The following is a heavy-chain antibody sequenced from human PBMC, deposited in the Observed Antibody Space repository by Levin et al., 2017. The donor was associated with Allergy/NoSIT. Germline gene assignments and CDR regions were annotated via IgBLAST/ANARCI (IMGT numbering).Heavy chain of an antibody. V-gene: IGHV5-51*01. D-gene: IGHD6-19*01. CDR3: ARRYYSSGWYREDY. CDR2: IYPGDSDT. Sequence: GESLKISCKGSGYSFTSYGIGWVRQIPGKGLEWMGIIYPGDSDTRYSPSFEGQVTISADKSISTAYLQWSSLKASDTAMYYCARRYYSSGWYREDYWGQGTLVTVSS. J-gene: IGHJ4*02. CDR1: GYSFTSYG.